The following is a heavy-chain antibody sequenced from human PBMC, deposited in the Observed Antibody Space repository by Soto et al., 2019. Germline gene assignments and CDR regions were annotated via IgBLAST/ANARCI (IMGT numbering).Heavy chain of an antibody. CDR1: GGSISSYY. V-gene: IGHV4-4*07. D-gene: IGHD6-13*01. CDR3: ARELPAIAADGTGWFDP. CDR2: IYTSGST. Sequence: SETLSLTCTVSGGSISSYYWSWIRQPAGKGLEWIGRIYTSGSTNYNPSLKSRVTMSVDTSKNQFSLKLSSVTAADTAVYYCARELPAIAADGTGWFDPWGQGTMVTVSS. J-gene: IGHJ5*02.